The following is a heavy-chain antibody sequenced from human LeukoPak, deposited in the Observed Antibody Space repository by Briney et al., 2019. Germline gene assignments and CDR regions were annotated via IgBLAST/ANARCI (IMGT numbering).Heavy chain of an antibody. CDR1: GFTFSNAW. J-gene: IGHJ4*02. CDR2: IKSKTVGGTT. CDR3: TTSLAYCVGDCYPTR. V-gene: IGHV3-15*01. D-gene: IGHD2-21*02. Sequence: PGGSLRLSCAASGFTFSNAWMSWVRQARGKGLEWVGRIKSKTVGGTTDYAAPVKGRFNISRDDSKNTVYLQMDSLKTEDTAVYYCTTSLAYCVGDCYPTRWGQGTLVTVSS.